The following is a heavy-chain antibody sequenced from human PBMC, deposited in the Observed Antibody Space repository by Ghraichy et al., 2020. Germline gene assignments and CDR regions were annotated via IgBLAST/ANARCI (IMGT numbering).Heavy chain of an antibody. CDR3: ARGLPLPIRFLEWFRGFDP. CDR1: GYTFTSYD. Sequence: ASVKVSCKASGYTFTSYDINWVRQATGQGLEWMGWMNPNSGNTGYAQKFQGRVTMTRNTSISTAYMELSSLRSEDTAVYYCARGLPLPIRFLEWFRGFDPWGQGTLVTVSS. J-gene: IGHJ5*02. V-gene: IGHV1-8*02. CDR2: MNPNSGNT. D-gene: IGHD3-3*01.